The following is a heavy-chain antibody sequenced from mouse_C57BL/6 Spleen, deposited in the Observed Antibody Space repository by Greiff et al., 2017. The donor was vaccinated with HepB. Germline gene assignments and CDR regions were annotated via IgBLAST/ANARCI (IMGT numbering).Heavy chain of an antibody. CDR2: IRSKSSNYAT. V-gene: IGHV10-3*01. CDR3: VRGVLLRDYYAMDY. CDR1: GFTFNTYA. J-gene: IGHJ4*01. Sequence: EVQLVESGGGLVQPKGSLKLSCAASGFTFNTYAMHWVRQAPGKGLEWVARIRSKSSNYATYYADSVKDRFTISRDDSQSMLYLQMNNLKTEDTAMYYCVRGVLLRDYYAMDYWGQGTSVTVSS. D-gene: IGHD1-1*01.